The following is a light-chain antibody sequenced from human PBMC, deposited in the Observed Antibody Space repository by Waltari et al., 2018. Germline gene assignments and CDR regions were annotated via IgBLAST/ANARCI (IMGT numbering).Light chain of an antibody. CDR2: EVY. J-gene: IGKJ3*01. V-gene: IGKV1-5*03. CDR3: KQFNTYPIP. Sequence: DIQMTQSPSTLSASVGDRVTITCRASHSISTWLAWYQQKPGKAPKLLIYEVYSLENGVPSRFSGSGSGTVITLTISSLQPDDFATYYCKQFNTYPIPFGRGTKVDIK. CDR1: HSISTW.